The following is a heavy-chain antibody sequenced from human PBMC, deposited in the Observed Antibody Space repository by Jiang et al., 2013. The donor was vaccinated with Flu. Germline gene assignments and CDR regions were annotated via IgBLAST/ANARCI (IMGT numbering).Heavy chain of an antibody. Sequence: VQLVESGGGLVQPGGSLRLSCAASGFTFNNYWMHWARQTPGKGLMWVSRINPDGTHTAYADSVKGRLTISRDNAKNTLYLQMNSLRAEDTGVYYCTRDSFDSSGHYYGWGVWGQGTTVTVSS. D-gene: IGHD3-22*01. V-gene: IGHV3-74*01. CDR2: INPDGTHT. J-gene: IGHJ6*02. CDR3: TRDSFDSSGHYYGWGV. CDR1: GFTFNNYW.